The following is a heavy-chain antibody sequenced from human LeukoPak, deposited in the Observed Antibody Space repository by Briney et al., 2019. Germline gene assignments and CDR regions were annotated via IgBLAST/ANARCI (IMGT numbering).Heavy chain of an antibody. CDR2: IYYSGST. D-gene: IGHD3-16*01. CDR3: ARQGYYPRSLDY. CDR1: GGSISSSSYY. Sequence: SETLSLTCTVSGGSISSSSYYWGWIRQPPGKGLEWIGSIYYSGSTYYNLSLKSRVTISVDTSKNQFSLKLSSVTAADTAVYYCARQGYYPRSLDYWGQGPLVTVSS. V-gene: IGHV4-39*01. J-gene: IGHJ4*02.